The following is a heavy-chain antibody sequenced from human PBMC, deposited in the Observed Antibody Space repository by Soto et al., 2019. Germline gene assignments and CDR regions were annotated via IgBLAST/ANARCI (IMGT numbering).Heavy chain of an antibody. D-gene: IGHD4-17*01. V-gene: IGHV4-59*01. CDR3: ARVGGDDCGDSVGFDH. CDR1: GGSIRDYF. CDR2: IYYSGRT. J-gene: IGHJ4*02. Sequence: SETLSLTCTVSGGSIRDYFWTWIRQPPGKGLEWIGYIYYSGRTNYNPSLKSRVSISVDTSKNHFSLQLRSVTAADTGVYYCARVGGDDCGDSVGFDHWGQGTRVTVSP.